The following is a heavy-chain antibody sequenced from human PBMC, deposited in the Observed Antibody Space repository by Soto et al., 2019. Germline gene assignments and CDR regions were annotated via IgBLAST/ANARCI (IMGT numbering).Heavy chain of an antibody. D-gene: IGHD3-10*01. CDR2: IIPLFGTT. CDR1: GDTFKNCV. J-gene: IGHJ6*02. CDR3: AAELGFGKLSVG. Sequence: QVQVVQSGVEVRRPGSSVKVSCKASGDTFKNCVISWVRQAPGQGLEWMGGIIPLFGTTDFAQRFQGRLTITRGESTTTAYMELSGLRSEGTAAYSCAAELGFGKLSVGWGQGRRVIVSS. V-gene: IGHV1-69*01.